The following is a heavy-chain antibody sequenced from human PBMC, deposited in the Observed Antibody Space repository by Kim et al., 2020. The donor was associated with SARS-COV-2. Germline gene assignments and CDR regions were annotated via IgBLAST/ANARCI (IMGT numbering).Heavy chain of an antibody. J-gene: IGHJ6*02. D-gene: IGHD6-13*01. Sequence: GRFTISRDNAKNSLYLQMNSLRAEDTAVYYCARVAGQQLVRWYYYYGMDVWGQGTTVTVSS. V-gene: IGHV3-11*06. CDR3: ARVAGQQLVRWYYYYGMDV.